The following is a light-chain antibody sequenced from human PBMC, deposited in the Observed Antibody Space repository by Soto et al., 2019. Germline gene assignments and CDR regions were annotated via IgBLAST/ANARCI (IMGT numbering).Light chain of an antibody. CDR1: SSSIGAGYA. Sequence: QSVLTQPPSVSGAPGQRVTISCTGSSSSIGAGYAVHWYQQLPGTAPKLLISNNYNRPSGVPDRFSGSKSGTSASLAITGLQAKDEADYYCQYYDRTLSTMIFGGGTKLTLL. CDR3: QYYDRTLSTMI. J-gene: IGLJ2*01. CDR2: NNY. V-gene: IGLV1-40*01.